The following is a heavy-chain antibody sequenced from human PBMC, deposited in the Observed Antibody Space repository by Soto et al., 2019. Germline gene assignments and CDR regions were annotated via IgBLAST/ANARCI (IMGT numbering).Heavy chain of an antibody. CDR2: IYYSGST. CDR3: ARDLRYYYGSGSYSYGMDV. Sequence: NPSETLSLTCTVSGGSISSGGYYWSWIRQHPGKGLEWIGYIYYSGSTYYNPSLKSRVTISVDTSKNQFSLKLSSVTAADTAVYYCARDLRYYYGSGSYSYGMDVWGQGTTVTVSS. V-gene: IGHV4-31*03. CDR1: GGSISSGGYY. J-gene: IGHJ6*02. D-gene: IGHD3-10*01.